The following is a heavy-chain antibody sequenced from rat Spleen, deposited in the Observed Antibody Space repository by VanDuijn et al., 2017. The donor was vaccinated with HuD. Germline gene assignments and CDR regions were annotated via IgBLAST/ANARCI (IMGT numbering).Heavy chain of an antibody. Sequence: EVQLVESGGDLVQPGRSMKLSCAASGFTFSNYYMAWVRQAPTKGLEWVASISTGGGDTYYRDSVKGRFTISRDNAKSTLYLQMDSLRSEDTATYYCARQWWITTHYFDYWGQGVMVTVSS. D-gene: IGHD1-10*01. CDR1: GFTFSNYY. CDR2: ISTGGGDT. J-gene: IGHJ2*01. CDR3: ARQWWITTHYFDY. V-gene: IGHV5-25*01.